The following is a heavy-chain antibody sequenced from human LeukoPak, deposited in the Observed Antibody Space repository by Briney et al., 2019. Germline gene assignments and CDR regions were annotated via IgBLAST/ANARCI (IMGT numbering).Heavy chain of an antibody. CDR3: AKDVRTIIAVAGTFDD. J-gene: IGHJ4*02. D-gene: IGHD6-19*01. V-gene: IGHV3-30-3*01. CDR1: GFTFSIQA. CDR2: ISYDGSNT. Sequence: PGGSLRLSCAASGFTFSIQAMSWVRQAPGKGLEWVAVISYDGSNTYYADSVKGRFTISRDKSKNTLYLQMSSLRAEDTAVYYCAKDVRTIIAVAGTFDDWGQGTLVTVSS.